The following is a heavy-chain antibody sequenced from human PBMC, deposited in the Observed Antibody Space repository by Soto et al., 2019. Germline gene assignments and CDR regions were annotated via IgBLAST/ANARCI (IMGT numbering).Heavy chain of an antibody. CDR2: INPSGGST. Sequence: ASVKVSCKASGYTFTSYYIHWVRQAPGQGLEWMGIINPSGGSTSYAQKFQGRVTMTRDTSTSTVYMELSSLRSEDTAVYYCARDRPTWGHDYYDSSGYVYYYYGMDVWGQGTTVTVSS. D-gene: IGHD3-22*01. CDR1: GYTFTSYY. V-gene: IGHV1-46*01. J-gene: IGHJ6*02. CDR3: ARDRPTWGHDYYDSSGYVYYYYGMDV.